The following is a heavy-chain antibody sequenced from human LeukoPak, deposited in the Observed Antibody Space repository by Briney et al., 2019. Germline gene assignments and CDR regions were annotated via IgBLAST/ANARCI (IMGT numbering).Heavy chain of an antibody. CDR2: IYPGDSDT. J-gene: IGHJ4*02. Sequence: GESLKISCKASGYSFTSNWIAWVRQMPGKALNWMGIIYPGDSDTRYSPSFQGQVTMSADKSISTAYLQWSSLKASDTAMYYCARIAAVGTVFDHWGQGTLVTVSS. D-gene: IGHD6-13*01. CDR1: GYSFTSNW. CDR3: ARIAAVGTVFDH. V-gene: IGHV5-51*01.